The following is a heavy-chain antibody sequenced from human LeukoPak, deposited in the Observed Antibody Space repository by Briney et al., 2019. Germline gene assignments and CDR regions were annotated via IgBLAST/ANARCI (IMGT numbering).Heavy chain of an antibody. Sequence: GGSLRLSCAASVFSFITYAMSWVRQAPGKGLEWVSTISGGGDVTYYADSVKGRFTISRDNSKNTLYLQMNSLRVEDTAVYYCARDSSMLRGPLVIYYFDFWGQGTLVTVSS. CDR2: ISGGGDVT. CDR1: VFSFITYA. V-gene: IGHV3-23*01. CDR3: ARDSSMLRGPLVIYYFDF. J-gene: IGHJ4*02. D-gene: IGHD3-10*01.